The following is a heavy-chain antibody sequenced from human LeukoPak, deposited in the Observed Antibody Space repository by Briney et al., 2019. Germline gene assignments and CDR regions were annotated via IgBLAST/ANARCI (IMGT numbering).Heavy chain of an antibody. Sequence: PGGSLRLSCSASGFCFSSHAMTWVRQAPGKGLEWVSALSGSGDFKYYADSVKGRFTISRDNSKNTLYLQMNSLRAEDTAVYYCAKMSGYRATYPPDYWGQGALVTVSS. V-gene: IGHV3-23*01. CDR2: LSGSGDFK. CDR1: GFCFSSHA. CDR3: AKMSGYRATYPPDY. J-gene: IGHJ4*02. D-gene: IGHD1-1*01.